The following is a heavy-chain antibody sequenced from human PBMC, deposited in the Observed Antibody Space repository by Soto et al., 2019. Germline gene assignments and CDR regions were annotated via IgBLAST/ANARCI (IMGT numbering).Heavy chain of an antibody. D-gene: IGHD1-1*01. Sequence: KTSETLSLTCTVSGDSISSADYYWSWIRQTPGKGLEWIGHIFYSGTTYYNPSLKSRLTISVDTSKNHFSLRLTSVTAADTAVYYCARDLWVEPELYYYGMDVRGQGTTVTVSS. CDR3: ARDLWVEPELYYYGMDV. J-gene: IGHJ6*02. CDR1: GDSISSADYY. V-gene: IGHV4-30-4*01. CDR2: IFYSGTT.